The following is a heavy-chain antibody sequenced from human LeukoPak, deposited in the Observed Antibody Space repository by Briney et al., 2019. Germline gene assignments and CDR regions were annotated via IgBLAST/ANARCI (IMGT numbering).Heavy chain of an antibody. V-gene: IGHV3-23*01. J-gene: IGHJ2*01. D-gene: IGHD4-17*01. CDR2: ICGSGRCP. CDR3: AKARYADSGWYFAL. Sequence: PGGSLRLSCAASGFTFINHAMTWVRQAPGKGLAWVSAICGSGRCPWYADSVRGRFIISRDNSKNTVFLGMNSLRPDDTAIYYCAKARYADSGWYFALWGRGTLVTVSS. CDR1: GFTFINHA.